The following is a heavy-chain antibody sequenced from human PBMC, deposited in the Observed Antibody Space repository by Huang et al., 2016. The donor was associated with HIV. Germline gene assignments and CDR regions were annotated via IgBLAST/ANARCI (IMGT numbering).Heavy chain of an antibody. V-gene: IGHV4-34*01. D-gene: IGHD1-1*01. CDR3: VRERMMSWLDDHDAFDI. J-gene: IGHJ3*02. CDR2: INHSEST. Sequence: QVQLQQWGAGLLKPSETLSLTCAVYGGSFSGYYWSWIRQSPGKGLEWIGEINHSESTNYNPSLKSRLTISVDTSKNQFSLKLSSVTAADTAVYYCVRERMMSWLDDHDAFDIWGQGTMVTVSS. CDR1: GGSFSGYY.